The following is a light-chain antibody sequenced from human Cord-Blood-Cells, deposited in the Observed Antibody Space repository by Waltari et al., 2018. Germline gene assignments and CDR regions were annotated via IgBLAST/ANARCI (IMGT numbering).Light chain of an antibody. CDR2: GAS. Sequence: SPGTLSLSPGERATLSCRASQSVSSSYLAWYQQKPGQAPRLLIYGASSRATGIPDRFSGSGSGTDFTLTISRLEPEDFAVYYCQQYGSSIFTFGPGTKVDIK. J-gene: IGKJ3*01. CDR1: QSVSSSY. CDR3: QQYGSSIFT. V-gene: IGKV3-20*01.